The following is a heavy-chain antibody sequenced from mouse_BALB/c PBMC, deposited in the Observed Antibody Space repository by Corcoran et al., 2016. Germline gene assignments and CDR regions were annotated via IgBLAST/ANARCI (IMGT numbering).Heavy chain of an antibody. CDR1: GYTFTEYT. CDR2: INPNNGGT. Sequence: EVQLQQSGPELVKPGASVKISCKTSGYTFTEYTMHWVKQSHGKSLKGIGGINPNNGGTSYNQKFKGKATLTVDKSSSTAYMELRSLTSEDPAVYYCARTYYRYDERNSMDYWGQGTSVTVSS. CDR3: ARTYYRYDERNSMDY. V-gene: IGHV1-18*01. D-gene: IGHD2-14*01. J-gene: IGHJ4*01.